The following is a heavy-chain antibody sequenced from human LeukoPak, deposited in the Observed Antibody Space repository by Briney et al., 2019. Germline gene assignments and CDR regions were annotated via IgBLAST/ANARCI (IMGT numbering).Heavy chain of an antibody. CDR3: ASILWLYYYGRGGAFDI. V-gene: IGHV3-7*01. CDR1: GFTFSDFS. J-gene: IGHJ3*02. D-gene: IGHD3-10*02. CDR2: IKKDGSEK. Sequence: GGSLRLSCAASGFTFSDFSMSWVRQAPGKGLEWVANIKKDGSEKYYVDSVEGRFTISRDNAKNTLYLQMSSLRAEDTAVYYCASILWLYYYGRGGAFDIWGQGTMVTVSS.